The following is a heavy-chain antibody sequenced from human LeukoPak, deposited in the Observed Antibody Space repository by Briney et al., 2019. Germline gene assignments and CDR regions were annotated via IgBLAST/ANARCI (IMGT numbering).Heavy chain of an antibody. Sequence: GGSLRLSCAASGFTISSYYMGWVRQAPGKGLEWVSVIYSSGSTYYADSVKGGFTISRDNSKNSLYLQMNSLRAEDTAVYYCARVTIFGVVIIGPSDYWGQGTLVTVSS. V-gene: IGHV3-66*01. CDR3: ARVTIFGVVIIGPSDY. CDR2: IYSSGST. CDR1: GFTISSYY. J-gene: IGHJ4*02. D-gene: IGHD3-3*01.